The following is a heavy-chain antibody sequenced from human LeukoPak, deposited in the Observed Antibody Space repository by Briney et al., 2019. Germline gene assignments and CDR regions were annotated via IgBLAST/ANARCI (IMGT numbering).Heavy chain of an antibody. V-gene: IGHV3-7*01. Sequence: GGSLRLSCAASGFTFSSYWMSWVRQAPGKGLEWVANIKQDGSDKYYVDSVKGRLTISRDNAKNSLFLQVNSLRAEDTAVYYCARGSGDNWFDPWGQGTLVTVSS. J-gene: IGHJ5*02. CDR3: ARGSGDNWFDP. CDR2: IKQDGSDK. D-gene: IGHD3-10*01. CDR1: GFTFSSYW.